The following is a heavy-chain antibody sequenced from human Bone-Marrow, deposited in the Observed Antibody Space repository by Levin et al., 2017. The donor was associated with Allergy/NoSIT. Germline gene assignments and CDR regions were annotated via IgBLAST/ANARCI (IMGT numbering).Heavy chain of an antibody. D-gene: IGHD3-3*01. CDR2: IYPGDSDT. Sequence: PGESLKISCNGSGYTFNNYWIGWVRQKAGKGLEWMGIIYPGDSDTRYSPSFEGHVTISVDKSINTAYLQWSSLKASDSAMYFCARRSYDFDNWFDPWGQGTLVTVSS. CDR1: GYTFNNYW. J-gene: IGHJ5*02. CDR3: ARRSYDFDNWFDP. V-gene: IGHV5-51*01.